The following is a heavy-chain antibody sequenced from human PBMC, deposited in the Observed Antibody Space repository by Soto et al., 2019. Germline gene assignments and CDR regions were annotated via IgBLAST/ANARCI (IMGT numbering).Heavy chain of an antibody. J-gene: IGHJ4*02. CDR3: AKGSPINPYLHRPKVFDY. V-gene: IGHV3-23*01. CDR2: ISGSGGST. D-gene: IGHD2-21*01. Sequence: AGGSLRLSCAASGFTFSSYAMSWVRQAPGKGLEWVSAISGSGGSTYYADSVKGRFTISRDNSKNTLYLQMNSLRAEDTAVYYCAKGSPINPYLHRPKVFDYWGQGTLVTVSS. CDR1: GFTFSSYA.